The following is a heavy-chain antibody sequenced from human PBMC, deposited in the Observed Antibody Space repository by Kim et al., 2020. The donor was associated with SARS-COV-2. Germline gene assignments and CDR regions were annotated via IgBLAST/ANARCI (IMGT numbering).Heavy chain of an antibody. Sequence: SVKVSCKASGGTFSSYAISWVRQAPGQGLEWMGGIIPIFGTANYAQKFQGRVTITADKSTSTAYMELSSLRSEDTAVYYCAREVRGYSYGPLDYWGQGTLVTVSS. CDR3: AREVRGYSYGPLDY. J-gene: IGHJ4*02. D-gene: IGHD5-18*01. CDR2: IIPIFGTA. V-gene: IGHV1-69*06. CDR1: GGTFSSYA.